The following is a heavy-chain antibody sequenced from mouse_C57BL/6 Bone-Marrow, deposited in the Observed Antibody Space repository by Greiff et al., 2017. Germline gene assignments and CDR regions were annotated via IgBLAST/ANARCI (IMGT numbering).Heavy chain of an antibody. CDR3: ARWTYQFGMDY. D-gene: IGHD5-1*01. CDR1: GYTFTSYT. V-gene: IGHV1-4*01. CDR2: INPSRGYT. Sequence: QVQLLQSGADLARPGASVTMSCKASGYTFTSYTMHWVNQRPGPGLEWIGYINPSRGYTKSNQKFKDKATLTADKSSSTAYLQLSSLTSEDSAVYYCARWTYQFGMDYWGQGTSVTVSS. J-gene: IGHJ4*01.